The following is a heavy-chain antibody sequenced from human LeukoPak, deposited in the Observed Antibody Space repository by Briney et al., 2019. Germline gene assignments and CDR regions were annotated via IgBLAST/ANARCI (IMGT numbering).Heavy chain of an antibody. V-gene: IGHV3-11*06. CDR3: ARDQEVATTD. J-gene: IGHJ4*02. CDR2: ISSSSSYK. CDR1: GFSFSDYY. Sequence: GGSLRLFCTASGFSFSDYYMSWIRQAPGKGLEWGSKISSSSSYKNYADSVKGRFTISRDNAKNSLYLQMNSLRAEDTAVYYCARDQEVATTDWGQGTLVTVSS. D-gene: IGHD5-12*01.